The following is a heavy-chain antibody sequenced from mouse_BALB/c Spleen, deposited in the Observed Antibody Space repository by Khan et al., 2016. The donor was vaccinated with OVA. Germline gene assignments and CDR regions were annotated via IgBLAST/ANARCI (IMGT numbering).Heavy chain of an antibody. Sequence: QVQLQQSGAELVKPGASVKLSCKASGYTFTSYQMYGVKQRPGQGLEWIGEINPNNGGTNFNEKFKSKATLTVDKSSSTAFMQLSSLTSEDSAVYYCMRGGYGRFAYWGQGTLVTVSA. CDR3: MRGGYGRFAY. CDR2: INPNNGGT. D-gene: IGHD3-1*01. CDR1: GYTFTSYQ. V-gene: IGHV1S81*02. J-gene: IGHJ3*01.